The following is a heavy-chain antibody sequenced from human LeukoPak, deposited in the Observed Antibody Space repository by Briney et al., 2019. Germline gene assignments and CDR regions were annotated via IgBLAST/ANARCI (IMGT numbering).Heavy chain of an antibody. CDR2: INPNSGGT. CDR3: ARDRYGSGNVLVY. J-gene: IGHJ4*02. V-gene: IGHV1-2*02. Sequence: ASVKVSCKASGYTFTGYYMHWVRQAPGQGLEWMGWINPNSGGTNYAQKFQGRVTMTRDTSISTAYMELSRLRSDDTAVYCCARDRYGSGNVLVYWGQGTLVTVSS. CDR1: GYTFTGYY. D-gene: IGHD3-10*01.